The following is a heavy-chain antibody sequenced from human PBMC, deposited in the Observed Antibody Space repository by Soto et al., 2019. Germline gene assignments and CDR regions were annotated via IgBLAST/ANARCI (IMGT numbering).Heavy chain of an antibody. CDR3: ARGSYYDSSGYPLYWFDP. D-gene: IGHD3-22*01. CDR1: GGSISSGDYY. Sequence: PSETLSLTCTVSGGSISSGDYYWSWIRQPPGKGLEWIGYIYYSGSTYYNPSLKSRVTISVDTSKNQFSLKLSSVTAADTAVYYCARGSYYDSSGYPLYWFDPWGQGTLVTVSS. J-gene: IGHJ5*02. V-gene: IGHV4-30-4*01. CDR2: IYYSGST.